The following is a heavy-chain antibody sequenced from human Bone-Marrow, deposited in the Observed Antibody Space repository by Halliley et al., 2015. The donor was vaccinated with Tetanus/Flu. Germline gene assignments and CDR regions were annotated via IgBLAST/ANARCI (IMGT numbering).Heavy chain of an antibody. CDR3: ARGNSLRSWHFQL. V-gene: IGHV4-59*02. D-gene: IGHD1-26*01. CDR1: GGSVSSYY. CDR2: IYDNGDT. J-gene: IGHJ1*01. Sequence: TLSLTCSVSGGSVSSYYWSWLRQPPGKGLEWIGYIYDNGDTVYNPSLKSRVTMSVDTSKNQLSLNLMSVSVADTAVYYCARGNSLRSWHFQLWGQGTLVSVSS.